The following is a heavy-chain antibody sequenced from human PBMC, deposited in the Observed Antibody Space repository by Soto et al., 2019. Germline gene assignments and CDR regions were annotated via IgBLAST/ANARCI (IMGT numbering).Heavy chain of an antibody. D-gene: IGHD2-2*01. CDR1: GGSITSYY. V-gene: IGHV4-59*01. CDR3: ARAIRRGHYASWFDP. Sequence: SETLSLTCTVTGGSITSYYWSWIRQPPGKGLEWIGHIYYTGSTNYNPSLKSRVNISVDRSKNQFSLNLSSVTAADTAVYYCARAIRRGHYASWFDPWGQGIQVTV. J-gene: IGHJ5*02. CDR2: IYYTGST.